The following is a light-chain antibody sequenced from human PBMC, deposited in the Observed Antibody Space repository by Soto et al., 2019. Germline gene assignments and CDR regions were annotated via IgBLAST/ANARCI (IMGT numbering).Light chain of an antibody. J-gene: IGKJ4*01. V-gene: IGKV3-15*01. CDR1: QSVMSN. CDR3: QQYKDWPLT. Sequence: EILITQSPATLSVSPGERVTLSCRASQSVMSNFAWYQQKPGQAPRLLIYGASTRATGVPARFSGSGSGTEFTLTINSLQSEDFAVYYCQQYKDWPLTFGGGTKVDI. CDR2: GAS.